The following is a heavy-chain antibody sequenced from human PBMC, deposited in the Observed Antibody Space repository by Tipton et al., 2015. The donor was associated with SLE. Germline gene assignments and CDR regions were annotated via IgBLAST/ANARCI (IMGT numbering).Heavy chain of an antibody. J-gene: IGHJ4*02. Sequence: TLSLTCAVYGGSFSGYYWSWIRQPPGKGLEWIGEINHRGSTNYNPSLKSRVTISVDTSKNQFSLRLRSVTAADTAVYYCARFGGNSDYWGQGTLVTVSS. CDR2: INHRGST. D-gene: IGHD4-23*01. V-gene: IGHV4-34*01. CDR3: ARFGGNSDY. CDR1: GGSFSGYY.